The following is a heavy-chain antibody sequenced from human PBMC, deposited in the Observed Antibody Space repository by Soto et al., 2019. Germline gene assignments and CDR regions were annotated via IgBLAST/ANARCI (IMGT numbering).Heavy chain of an antibody. Sequence: QVQLDESGPGLVRPSQTLSLTCTVSGGSINSRGYYWTWIRQHPGKGLEWIGNIYYSGSIHFNPSLKSRLTMLVDTSENQFSLKLTSVTAADTAVYYCARQSESTGYFYGWFDPWGQGTLVTVSS. V-gene: IGHV4-31*03. J-gene: IGHJ5*02. CDR3: ARQSESTGYFYGWFDP. D-gene: IGHD3-9*01. CDR1: GGSINSRGYY. CDR2: IYYSGSI.